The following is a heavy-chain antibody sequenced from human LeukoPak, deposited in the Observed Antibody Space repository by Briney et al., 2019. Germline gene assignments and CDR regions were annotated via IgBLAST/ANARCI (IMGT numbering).Heavy chain of an antibody. D-gene: IGHD3-22*01. J-gene: IGHJ4*02. CDR3: AKGKRSGYYYVELDY. Sequence: GRSLRLSCAASGFTFDDYVMHWVRQAPGKGLEWVSGISWNSGSIDYADSVKGRFTISRDNAKNSLYLQMNSLRAEDTALYYCAKGKRSGYYYVELDYWGQGTLVTVSS. V-gene: IGHV3-9*01. CDR2: ISWNSGSI. CDR1: GFTFDDYV.